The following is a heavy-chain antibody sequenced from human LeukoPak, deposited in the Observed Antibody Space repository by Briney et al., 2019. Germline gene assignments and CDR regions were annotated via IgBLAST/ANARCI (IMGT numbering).Heavy chain of an antibody. D-gene: IGHD5-12*01. CDR3: ARRPYSGNDYFDS. J-gene: IGHJ4*02. CDR2: IYNSGST. V-gene: IGHV4-39*01. CDR1: GGSISSTSYY. Sequence: SETLSLTCTVSGGSISSTSYYWGWIRQPPGKGLEWIGNIYNSGSTYYSPSLKSRVTISIDTSKNQFSLKLTPVTAADTAVYFCARRPYSGNDYFDSWGQGTLVTVSS.